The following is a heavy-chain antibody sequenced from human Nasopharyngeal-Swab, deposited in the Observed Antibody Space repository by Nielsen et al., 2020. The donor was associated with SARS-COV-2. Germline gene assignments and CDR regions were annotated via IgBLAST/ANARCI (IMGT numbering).Heavy chain of an antibody. V-gene: IGHV3-21*01. CDR2: ISSSSSYI. CDR3: ARDRYYHDSSGWAFDI. D-gene: IGHD3-22*01. CDR1: GFTFSSYS. J-gene: IGHJ3*02. Sequence: GESLKISCAASGFTFSSYSMNWVRQAPGKGLEWVSSISSSSSYIYYADSVKGRFTISRDNAKNSLYLQMNSLRAEDTAVYYCARDRYYHDSSGWAFDIWGQGTMVTVSS.